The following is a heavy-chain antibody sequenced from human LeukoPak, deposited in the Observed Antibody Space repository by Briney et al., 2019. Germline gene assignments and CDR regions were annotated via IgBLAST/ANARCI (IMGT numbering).Heavy chain of an antibody. Sequence: GASVKVSCKASGYTFTSYGISWVRQAPGQGLEWMGWINPNSGGTNYAQKFQGRVTMTRDTSISTAYMELSRLRSDDTAVYYCARGSAASTYWGQGTLVTVSS. CDR1: GYTFTSYG. CDR3: ARGSAASTY. V-gene: IGHV1-2*02. J-gene: IGHJ4*02. CDR2: INPNSGGT. D-gene: IGHD2-2*01.